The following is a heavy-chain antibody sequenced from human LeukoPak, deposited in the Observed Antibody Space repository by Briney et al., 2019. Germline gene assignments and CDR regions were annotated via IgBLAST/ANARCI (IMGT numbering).Heavy chain of an antibody. Sequence: GGSLRLSCAASGFTLDDYTMHWVRHAPGKGLEWVSLISWDGGSTYYADSVKGRFTISRDNSKNSLYLQMNSLRTEDTALYYCAKEGIFGVVMTWFDPWGQGTLVTVSS. D-gene: IGHD3-3*01. CDR3: AKEGIFGVVMTWFDP. V-gene: IGHV3-43*01. CDR2: ISWDGGST. CDR1: GFTLDDYT. J-gene: IGHJ5*02.